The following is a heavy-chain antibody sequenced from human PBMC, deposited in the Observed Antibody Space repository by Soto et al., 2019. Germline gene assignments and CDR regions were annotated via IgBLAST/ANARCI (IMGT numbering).Heavy chain of an antibody. CDR2: IYYSGST. J-gene: IGHJ6*04. CDR1: GGSISSYY. CDR3: ARSAVLGWSGYWDV. V-gene: IGHV4-59*01. Sequence: PSETLSLTCTVSGGSISSYYWSWIRQPPGKGLEWIGYIYYSGSTNYNPSLKSRVTISVDTSKNQFSLKLSSVTAADTAVYYCARSAVLGWSGYWDVWAKGPRSPSPQ. D-gene: IGHD3-3*01.